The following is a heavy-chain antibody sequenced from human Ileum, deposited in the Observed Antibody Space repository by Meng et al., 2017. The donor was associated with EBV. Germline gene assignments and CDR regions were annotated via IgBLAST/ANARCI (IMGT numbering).Heavy chain of an antibody. CDR3: AREARSSGYHPGIGP. CDR2: INHSGST. J-gene: IGHJ5*02. V-gene: IGHV4-34*02. Sequence: QVQLQHWGAGMLKPSETLSRTCAVYGGFFSGYYWSWIRQSPGKGLEWIGEINHSGSTNYNPSLKSRVTISVDTSKNQFSLKLTSVTAADTAVYYCAREARSSGYHPGIGPWGQGTLVTVSS. CDR1: GGFFSGYY. D-gene: IGHD3-22*01.